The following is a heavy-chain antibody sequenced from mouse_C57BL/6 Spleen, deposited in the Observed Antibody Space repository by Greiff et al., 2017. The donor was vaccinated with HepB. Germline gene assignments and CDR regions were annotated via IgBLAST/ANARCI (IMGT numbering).Heavy chain of an antibody. J-gene: IGHJ4*01. CDR3: ARVYAMDY. V-gene: IGHV5-4*03. CDR2: ISDGGSYT. CDR1: GFTFSSYA. Sequence: EVMLVESGGGLVKPGGSLKLSCAASGFTFSSYAMSWVRQTPEKRLEWVATISDGGSYTDYPDNVKGRFTISRDNAKNNLYLQMSHLKSEDTAMYDCARVYAMDYWGQGTSVTVSS.